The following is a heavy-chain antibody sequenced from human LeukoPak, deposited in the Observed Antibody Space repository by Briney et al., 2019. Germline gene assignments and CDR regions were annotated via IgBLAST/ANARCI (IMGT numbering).Heavy chain of an antibody. CDR2: IIPILGIA. Sequence: ASVKVSCKASGGTFSSYAISWVRRAPGQGLEWMGRIIPILGIANYAQKFQGRVTITADRSTSTAYMELSSLRSEDTAVYYCARDLSNLKWFDPWGQGTLVTVSS. CDR1: GGTFSSYA. V-gene: IGHV1-69*04. J-gene: IGHJ5*02. CDR3: ARDLSNLKWFDP.